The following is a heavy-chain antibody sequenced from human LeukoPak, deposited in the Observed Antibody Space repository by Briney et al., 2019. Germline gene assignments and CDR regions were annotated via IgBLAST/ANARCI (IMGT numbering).Heavy chain of an antibody. CDR2: NYYSGST. J-gene: IGHJ4*02. CDR3: ARSLYYDFWSDYYFDY. CDR1: GGPISSYY. Sequence: PSETLSLTCTVSGGPISSYYWSWIRQPPGKGLEWIGYNYYSGSTNYNPSLKSRVTISVDTSKNQFSLKLSSVTAADTAVYYCARSLYYDFWSDYYFDYWGQGTLVTVSS. D-gene: IGHD3-3*01. V-gene: IGHV4-59*01.